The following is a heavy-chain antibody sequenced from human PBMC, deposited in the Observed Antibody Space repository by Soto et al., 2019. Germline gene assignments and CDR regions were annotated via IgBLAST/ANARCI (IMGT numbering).Heavy chain of an antibody. CDR2: ISYDGSNK. CDR1: GFSLSSYG. Sequence: GGSLGLSCAASGFSLSSYGMHWVRQAPGKGLEWVAVISYDGSNKYYADSVKGRFTISRDNSKNTLYLQMNSLRAEDTAVYYCSKVQNGYNPHYYYYYGMDVWGQGTTVTVSS. J-gene: IGHJ6*02. D-gene: IGHD5-12*01. V-gene: IGHV3-30*18. CDR3: SKVQNGYNPHYYYYYGMDV.